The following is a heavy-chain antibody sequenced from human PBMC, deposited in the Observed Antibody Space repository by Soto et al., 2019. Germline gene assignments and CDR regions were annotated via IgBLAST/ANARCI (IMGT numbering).Heavy chain of an antibody. J-gene: IGHJ4*02. Sequence: QITLNESGPTVVRPTETLTLTCRFSGFSLTTSGVCVGWIRQSPGKAPEWLALIYWDDDKRYNASLKSRLTITKDTSKDQVALTVSDLDPTVTATYYCAHRVLRTVFGLVTRTAIYFDFWGQGTPVAVSS. CDR2: IYWDDDK. CDR1: GFSLTTSGVC. CDR3: AHRVLRTVFGLVTRTAIYFDF. D-gene: IGHD3-3*01. V-gene: IGHV2-5*02.